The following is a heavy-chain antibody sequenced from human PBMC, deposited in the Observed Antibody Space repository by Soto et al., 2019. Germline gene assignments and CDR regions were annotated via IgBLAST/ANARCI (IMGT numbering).Heavy chain of an antibody. D-gene: IGHD3-22*01. CDR2: IYPGDSDT. CDR1: GYSFTSYW. V-gene: IGHV5-51*01. J-gene: IGHJ6*02. CDR3: ARLPYYDSSGYPSYYYYGMDV. Sequence: PGESLKISCKGSGYSFTSYWIGWVRQMPGKGLEWMGIIYPGDSDTRYSPSFQGQVTTSADKSISTAYLQWSSLKASDTAMYYCARLPYYDSSGYPSYYYYGMDVWGQGTTVTV.